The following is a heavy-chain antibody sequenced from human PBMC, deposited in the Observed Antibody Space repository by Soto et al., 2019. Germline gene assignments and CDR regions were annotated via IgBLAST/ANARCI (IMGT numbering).Heavy chain of an antibody. D-gene: IGHD6-13*01. J-gene: IGHJ4*02. CDR3: ARDYGKQQLGILIFDY. V-gene: IGHV3-30-3*01. CDR2: ISYDGSNK. CDR1: GFTFSSYA. Sequence: PGGSLRLSCAASGFTFSSYAMHWVRQAPGKGLEWVAVISYDGSNKYYADSVKGRFTISRDNSKNTLYLQMNSLRAEDTAVYYCARDYGKQQLGILIFDYWGRGTLVTVSS.